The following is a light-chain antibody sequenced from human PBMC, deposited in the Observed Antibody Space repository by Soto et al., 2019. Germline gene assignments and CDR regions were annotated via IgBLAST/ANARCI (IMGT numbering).Light chain of an antibody. V-gene: IGKV1-17*01. Sequence: EIQMTQKQSSLSASVGDRVTITCRASQSISSYLNWYQQKPGKVPKRLIYGASSLQGGVPSRFSGSGSGTEFTLTISSLQPEDFATYYCLQHNSYPPTFGGGTIVDVK. CDR3: LQHNSYPPT. J-gene: IGKJ4*01. CDR2: GAS. CDR1: QSISSY.